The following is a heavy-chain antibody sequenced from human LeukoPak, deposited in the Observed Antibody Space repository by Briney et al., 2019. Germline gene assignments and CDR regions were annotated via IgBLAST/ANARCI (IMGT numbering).Heavy chain of an antibody. D-gene: IGHD6-13*01. CDR1: GFTVSSNY. J-gene: IGHJ4*02. V-gene: IGHV3-66*01. CDR3: ARDSSRWYYFDY. Sequence: GESLRLSCAASGFTVSSNYMSWVRQAPGKGLEWVSVLYSSGSTYYADSVKGRFTISRDNSKNTLYLQMNSLRAEDTAVYYCARDSSRWYYFDYWGQGTLVTVSS. CDR2: LYSSGST.